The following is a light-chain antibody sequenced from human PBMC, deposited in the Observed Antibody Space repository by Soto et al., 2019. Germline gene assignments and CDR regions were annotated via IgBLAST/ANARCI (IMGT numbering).Light chain of an antibody. CDR2: DVS. Sequence: QSVLAQPASVSGSPGQSITTSCTGTISDVGGYNFVSWYQQYPGKAPKLMICDVSNRPSWFSNRFSGSKSGNTASLTISGLQAEDEADYYCSSFTGSNYVFGTGTKVTVL. CDR3: SSFTGSNYV. J-gene: IGLJ1*01. V-gene: IGLV2-14*03. CDR1: ISDVGGYNF.